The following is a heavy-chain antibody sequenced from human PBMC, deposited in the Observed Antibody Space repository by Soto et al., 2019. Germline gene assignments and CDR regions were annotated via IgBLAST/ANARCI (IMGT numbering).Heavy chain of an antibody. CDR3: ARDNPRDIGNYCVSS. V-gene: IGHV1-69*13. J-gene: IGHJ5*01. CDR1: GDNFNTDG. D-gene: IGHD1-26*01. Sequence: SVKVSFKTSGDNFNTDGIVWVRPAPGQGLEFLGWIIPKFATTNYAQRFQGRLTITADESTNTVYMELDGLTSEDTAVYYCARDNPRDIGNYCVSSWGHGTLVTISS. CDR2: IIPKFATT.